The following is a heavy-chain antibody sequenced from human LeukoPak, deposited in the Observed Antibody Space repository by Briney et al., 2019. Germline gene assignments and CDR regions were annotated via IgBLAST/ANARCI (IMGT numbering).Heavy chain of an antibody. Sequence: GGSLRLSCAASGNYWMHWVRQVPGKGLVLVSHINSDGSWTSYADSVKGRFTISKDNAKNTVYLQMNSLRAEDTAVYYCVSFYETYWGRGTLVTVSS. J-gene: IGHJ4*02. D-gene: IGHD2/OR15-2a*01. V-gene: IGHV3-74*01. CDR2: INSDGSWT. CDR3: VSFYETY. CDR1: GNYW.